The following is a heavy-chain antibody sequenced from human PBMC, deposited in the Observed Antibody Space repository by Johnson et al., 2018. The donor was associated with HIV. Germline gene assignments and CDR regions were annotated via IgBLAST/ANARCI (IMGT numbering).Heavy chain of an antibody. CDR3: ARDLTVARLVFDM. CDR1: GFTFSSYA. D-gene: IGHD6-19*01. J-gene: IGHJ3*02. Sequence: QVQLVESGEGVVQPGRSLRLSCAASGFTFSSYAMHWVRQAPGKGLEWVAVISYDGSNTYYADSVKGRFTISRDNSKNTLYLQMNSLRAEDTAVYYCARDLTVARLVFDMWGKGTMVTVSS. CDR2: ISYDGSNT. V-gene: IGHV3-30*14.